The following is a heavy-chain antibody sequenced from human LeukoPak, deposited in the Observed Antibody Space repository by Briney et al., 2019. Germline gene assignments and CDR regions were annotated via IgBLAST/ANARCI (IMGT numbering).Heavy chain of an antibody. D-gene: IGHD3-16*02. V-gene: IGHV1-2*02. J-gene: IGHJ4*02. CDR3: ASSNYYDYIWGSYRYDLGY. CDR1: GYTFTGYY. CDR2: INPNSGGT. Sequence: ASVKVSCKASGYTFTGYYMHWVRQAPGQGLEWMGWINPNSGGTNYAQKSQGRVTMTRDTSISTAYMELSRLRSDDTAVYYCASSNYYDYIWGSYRYDLGYWGQGTLVTVSS.